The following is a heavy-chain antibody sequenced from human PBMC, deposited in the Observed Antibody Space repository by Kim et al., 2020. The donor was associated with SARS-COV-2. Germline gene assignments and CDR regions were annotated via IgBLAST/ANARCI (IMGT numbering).Heavy chain of an antibody. J-gene: IGHJ4*02. Sequence: GGSLRLSCAASGFTFSNYVMSWVRQAPGEGLEWVSAIDGYSSSTYHADSVKGRFTISRDNSKNTLYLQMNGLRAEDTAVYYCAKGSGASRPYYFDYWGQGTLVTVSS. CDR1: GFTFSNYV. D-gene: IGHD1-26*01. CDR2: IDGYSSST. V-gene: IGHV3-23*01. CDR3: AKGSGASRPYYFDY.